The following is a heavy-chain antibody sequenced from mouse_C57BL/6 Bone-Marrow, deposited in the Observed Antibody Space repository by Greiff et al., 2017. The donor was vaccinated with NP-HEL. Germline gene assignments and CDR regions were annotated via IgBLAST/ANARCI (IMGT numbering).Heavy chain of an antibody. J-gene: IGHJ4*01. D-gene: IGHD2-5*01. V-gene: IGHV1-64*01. CDR1: GYTFTSYW. CDR3: ARGYYSNSSRDY. CDR2: IHPNSGST. Sequence: QVQLQQSGAELVKPGASVKLSCKASGYTFTSYWMHWVKQRPGQGLEWIGMIHPNSGSTNYNEKFKSKATLTVDKSSSTAYMQLSSLTSEDSAVYYCARGYYSNSSRDYWGQGTSVTVSS.